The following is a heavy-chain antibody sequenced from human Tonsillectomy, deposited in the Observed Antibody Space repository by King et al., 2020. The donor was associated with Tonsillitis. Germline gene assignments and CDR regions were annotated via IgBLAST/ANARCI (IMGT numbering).Heavy chain of an antibody. J-gene: IGHJ6*02. D-gene: IGHD2-2*01. V-gene: IGHV3-53*01. Sequence: VQLVESGGGLVQPGGSLRLSCAVSGFSVRNNYMVWVRQAPGQGLEWVSVMYSGGFTYYADSVKDRFTISRRNSENTLYLQIDSLRAEDTAVYFCASPNCGSSACDDNYYGLDVWGQGTTVTVSS. CDR1: GFSVRNNY. CDR2: MYSGGFT. CDR3: ASPNCGSSACDDNYYGLDV.